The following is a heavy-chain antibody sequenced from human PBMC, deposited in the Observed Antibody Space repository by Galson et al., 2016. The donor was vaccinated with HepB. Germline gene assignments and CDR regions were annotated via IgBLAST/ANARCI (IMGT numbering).Heavy chain of an antibody. J-gene: IGHJ3*01. V-gene: IGHV3-23*01. Sequence: SLRLSCAASGFTFSSYAMTWVRQAPGKGLQWVSGINHSGGSTYYEDSVKGRFTMSRDNSKNPLYLKMNSLRAEDTALYYCAKRLRSSGSGGSNDAFDVWGQGTMVTVSS. CDR3: AKRLRSSGSGGSNDAFDV. CDR2: INHSGGST. CDR1: GFTFSSYA. D-gene: IGHD6-19*01.